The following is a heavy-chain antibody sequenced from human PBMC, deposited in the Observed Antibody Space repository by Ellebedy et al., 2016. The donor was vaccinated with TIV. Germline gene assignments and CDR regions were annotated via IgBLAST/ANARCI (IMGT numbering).Heavy chain of an antibody. CDR2: VNPNSGST. CDR1: GYPFSSYD. Sequence: ASVKVSCKASGYPFSSYDINWVRQVPGQGLEWMGRVNPNSGSTASAQKFQGRVSMTRSTSISTAYLELSSLTSDDTAVYYCARGSEWELLDWGQGTLVTVSS. V-gene: IGHV1-8*01. CDR3: ARGSEWELLD. D-gene: IGHD4-23*01. J-gene: IGHJ4*02.